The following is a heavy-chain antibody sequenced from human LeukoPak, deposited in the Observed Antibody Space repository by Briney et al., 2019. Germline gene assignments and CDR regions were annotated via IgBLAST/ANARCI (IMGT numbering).Heavy chain of an antibody. J-gene: IGHJ6*02. D-gene: IGHD2-2*01. CDR3: ARDKIPDSPMDV. CDR2: TYFRSKWYI. V-gene: IGHV6-1*01. CDR1: GDSVSSNSAG. Sequence: SQTLSLTCAISGDSVSSNSAGWNWIRQSPSRGLEWLGRTYFRSKWYIDYVVSVKSRITINPDTSKNQFSLQLNSVTPEDTAVYYCARDKIPDSPMDVWGQGTTVTVSS.